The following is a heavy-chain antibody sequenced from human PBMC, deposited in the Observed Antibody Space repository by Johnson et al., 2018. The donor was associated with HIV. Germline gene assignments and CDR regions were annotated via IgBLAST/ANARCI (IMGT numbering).Heavy chain of an antibody. V-gene: IGHV3-7*05. CDR3: ARKNGRWLQYGAFEI. J-gene: IGHJ3*02. CDR2: IQQDGSEK. CDR1: GFTFSSYW. Sequence: VQLVESGGGLVQPGGSLRLSCAASGFTFSSYWMSCVRQAPGKGLEWVANIQQDGSEKYCVDSVKGRFTIYRDNAKNSLYLQMNSLRDEDTAVYYCARKNGRWLQYGAFEIWGQGTMVTVSS. D-gene: IGHD5-24*01.